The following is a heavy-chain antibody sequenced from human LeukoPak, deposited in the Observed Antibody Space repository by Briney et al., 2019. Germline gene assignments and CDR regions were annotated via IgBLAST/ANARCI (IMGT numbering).Heavy chain of an antibody. V-gene: IGHV3-74*01. J-gene: IGHJ3*02. D-gene: IGHD3-9*01. Sequence: PGGSLRLSCAASGFTFSSYWMHWVRQAPGKGLVWVSRINSDGSSTSYADSVKCRFTISRDNAKNTLYLQMNSLRAEDTAVYYCARGKYDILTAGASDIWGQGTMVTVSS. CDR3: ARGKYDILTAGASDI. CDR1: GFTFSSYW. CDR2: INSDGSST.